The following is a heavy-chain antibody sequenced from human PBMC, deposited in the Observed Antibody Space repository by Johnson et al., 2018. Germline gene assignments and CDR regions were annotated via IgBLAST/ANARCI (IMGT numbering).Heavy chain of an antibody. V-gene: IGHV1-69*04. CDR2: IIPILGIA. J-gene: IGHJ6*02. CDR1: GGTFSSYA. D-gene: IGHD5-12*01. Sequence: QVQLVQSGAEVKKPGSSVKVSCKASGGTFSSYAISWVRQAPGQGLEWMGRIIPILGIANYAQKFQGRVTITADESTSTASMELSSLASEDTAVYFCASSSGYVINYYYGMDGWGQGTTVPVAS. CDR3: ASSSGYVINYYYGMDG.